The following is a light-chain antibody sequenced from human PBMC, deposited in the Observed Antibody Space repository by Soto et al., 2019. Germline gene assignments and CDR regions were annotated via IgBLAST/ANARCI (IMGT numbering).Light chain of an antibody. J-gene: IGLJ2*01. CDR3: RSYGGSNTLV. CDR1: SSDVGGYKD. Sequence: QSVLTQPPSASGSPGQSVTISCTGTSSDVGGYKDVSWYQQHPGKAPKLMIYEVTKRPSGVPDRFSGSKSGNTASLTVSGLQAEDEADYYCRSYGGSNTLVFGGGTKVTVL. CDR2: EVT. V-gene: IGLV2-8*01.